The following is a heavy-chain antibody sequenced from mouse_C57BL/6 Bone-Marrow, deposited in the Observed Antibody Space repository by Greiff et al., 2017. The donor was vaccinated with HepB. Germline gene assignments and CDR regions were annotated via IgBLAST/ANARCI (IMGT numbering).Heavy chain of an antibody. D-gene: IGHD2-2*01. CDR2: INPYNGGT. Sequence: VQLQQSGPVLVKPGASVKMSCKASGYTFTDYYMNWVKQSHGKSLEWIGVINPYNGGTSYNQKFKGKATLTVDKSSSTAYMELNSLTSEDSAVYYCARWGVTTYFDYWGQGTTRTVSS. V-gene: IGHV1-19*01. CDR1: GYTFTDYY. CDR3: ARWGVTTYFDY. J-gene: IGHJ2*01.